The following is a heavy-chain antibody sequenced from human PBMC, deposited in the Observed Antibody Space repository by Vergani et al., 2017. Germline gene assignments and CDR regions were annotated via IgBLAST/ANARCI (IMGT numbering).Heavy chain of an antibody. Sequence: EVQLVESGGGLVQPGGSLRLSCAASGFTVSSNYMSWVRQAPGKGLEWVSVIYSGGSTYYADSVKGRFTISRDNAKNSLYLQMNSLRAEDTAVYYCAITTPRDGRAYYYYYGMDVWGQGTTVTVSS. J-gene: IGHJ6*02. CDR1: GFTVSSNY. CDR3: AITTPRDGRAYYYYYGMDV. V-gene: IGHV3-53*01. D-gene: IGHD5-24*01. CDR2: IYSGGST.